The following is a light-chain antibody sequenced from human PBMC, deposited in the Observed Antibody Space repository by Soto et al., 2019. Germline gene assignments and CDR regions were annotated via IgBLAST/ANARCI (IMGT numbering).Light chain of an antibody. Sequence: EPVLTQSPGTLSLSPGQRATLSCRTIQRVSINDLAWYQQKPGQAPRLLIYGASIRATGIPARFSGSGSGTDFTLTISRLEPEDFAVYYCQQYGRSSWTFGQGTKVDIK. CDR3: QQYGRSSWT. V-gene: IGKV3-20*01. CDR2: GAS. J-gene: IGKJ1*01. CDR1: QRVSIND.